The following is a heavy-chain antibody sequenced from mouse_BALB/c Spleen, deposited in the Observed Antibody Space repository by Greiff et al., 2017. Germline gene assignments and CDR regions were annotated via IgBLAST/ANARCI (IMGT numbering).Heavy chain of an antibody. CDR1: GFTFSDYY. Sequence: EVKLVESGGGLVKPGGSLKLSCAASGFTFSDYYMYWVRQTPEKRLEWVATISDGGSYTYYPDSVKGRFTISRDNAKNNLYLQMSSLKSEDTAMYYCARGNWEGFDYWGQGTTLTVSS. CDR3: ARGNWEGFDY. J-gene: IGHJ2*01. D-gene: IGHD4-1*01. V-gene: IGHV5-4*02. CDR2: ISDGGSYT.